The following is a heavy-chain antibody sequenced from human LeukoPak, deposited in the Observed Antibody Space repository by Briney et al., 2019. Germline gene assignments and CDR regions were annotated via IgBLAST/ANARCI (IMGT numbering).Heavy chain of an antibody. D-gene: IGHD5-18*01. CDR2: ISSSSSYI. CDR1: GFTFSSYS. CDR3: ARERGYSSDY. J-gene: IGHJ4*02. Sequence: PGGSLSLFCAAPGFTFSSYSMNWVRQAPGKGLEWVSSISSSSSYIYYADSVKGRFTISRDNAKNSLYLQMNSLRAEDTAVYYCARERGYSSDYWGQGSLVTVSS. V-gene: IGHV3-21*01.